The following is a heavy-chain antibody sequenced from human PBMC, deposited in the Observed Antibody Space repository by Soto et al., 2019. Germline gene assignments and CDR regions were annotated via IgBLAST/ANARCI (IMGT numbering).Heavy chain of an antibody. J-gene: IGHJ4*02. Sequence: TSETLSLTCTVSGGSISSSSFYWGWIRQSPGKGLEWIGYVYYSGSTDYNPSLKSRVTISVDTSKNQFSLNLNSVTAADTAVYFCARMVRGNSNFDYWGQGTLVTVSS. CDR3: ARMVRGNSNFDY. V-gene: IGHV4-39*01. D-gene: IGHD3-10*01. CDR2: VYYSGST. CDR1: GGSISSSSFY.